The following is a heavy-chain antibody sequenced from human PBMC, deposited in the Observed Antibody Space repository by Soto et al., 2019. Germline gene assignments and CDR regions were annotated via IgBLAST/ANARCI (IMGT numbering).Heavy chain of an antibody. CDR3: ARIASRYHYGSGSYVLDY. CDR2: IDWDDDK. Sequence: FGPTLVNPTQTLTLTCTFSGFSLSTSGMCVSWIRQPPGKALEWLALIDWDDDKYYSTSLKTRLTISKDTSKNQVVLTMTNMDPVDTATYYCARIASRYHYGSGSYVLDYWGQGTLVTVSS. J-gene: IGHJ4*02. V-gene: IGHV2-70*01. D-gene: IGHD3-10*01. CDR1: GFSLSTSGMC.